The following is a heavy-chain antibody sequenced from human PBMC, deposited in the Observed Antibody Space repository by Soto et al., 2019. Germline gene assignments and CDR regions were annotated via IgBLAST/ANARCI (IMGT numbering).Heavy chain of an antibody. Sequence: QITLKESGPTLVKSTQTLTLTCTFSGFSLSTSGMGVGWIRQPPGKALEWLALIYWDDDKRYSPFLKSRLNITKDTSKNQVVLRMTNTDPADTTTYYCARRIRDDYRFLGFDTWGQGSLVTVSS. CDR1: GFSLSTSGMG. D-gene: IGHD4-4*01. CDR3: ARRIRDDYRFLGFDT. CDR2: IYWDDDK. J-gene: IGHJ5*02. V-gene: IGHV2-5*02.